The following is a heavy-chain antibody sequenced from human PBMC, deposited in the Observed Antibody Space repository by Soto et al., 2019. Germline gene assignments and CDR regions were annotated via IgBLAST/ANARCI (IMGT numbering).Heavy chain of an antibody. CDR3: ARDLRFLEWLSHFDY. CDR1: GFTFSSYW. D-gene: IGHD3-3*01. CDR2: IKQDGSEK. V-gene: IGHV3-7*01. Sequence: GSLRLSCAASGFTFSSYWMSWVRQAPGKGLEWVANIKQDGSEKYYVDSVKGRFTISRDNAKNSLYLQMNSLRAEDTAVYYCARDLRFLEWLSHFDYWGQGTLVTVSS. J-gene: IGHJ4*02.